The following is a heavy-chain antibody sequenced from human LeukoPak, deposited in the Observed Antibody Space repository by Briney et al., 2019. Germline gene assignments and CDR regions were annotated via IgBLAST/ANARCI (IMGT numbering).Heavy chain of an antibody. CDR2: SRNKAKSYTT. D-gene: IGHD4-17*01. J-gene: IGHJ4*02. CDR1: GFTFSDHY. CDR3: ARLSPTVTGHNYFDY. V-gene: IGHV3-72*01. Sequence: GGSLRLSCAASGFTFSDHYMDWVRQAPGKGLEWVGRSRNKAKSYTTAYAASVKGRFTVSRDDSKNSLYLQMNSLKTEDTAVYYCARLSPTVTGHNYFDYWGQGTLVAVSS.